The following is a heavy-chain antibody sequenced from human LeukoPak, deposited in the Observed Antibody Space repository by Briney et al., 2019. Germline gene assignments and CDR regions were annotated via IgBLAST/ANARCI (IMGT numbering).Heavy chain of an antibody. Sequence: WASVKVSCKASGYTFTSYGISWVRQAPGQGLEWMGWISAYNGNTNYAQKLQGRVTMTTDTSTSTAYMELRSLRSDDTAVYYCARERHCSSTSCYFDYWGQGTLVTVSS. V-gene: IGHV1-18*01. CDR1: GYTFTSYG. J-gene: IGHJ4*02. D-gene: IGHD2-2*01. CDR2: ISAYNGNT. CDR3: ARERHCSSTSCYFDY.